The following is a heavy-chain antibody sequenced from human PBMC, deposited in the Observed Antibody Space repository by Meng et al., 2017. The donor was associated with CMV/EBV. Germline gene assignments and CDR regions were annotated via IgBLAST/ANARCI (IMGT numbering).Heavy chain of an antibody. J-gene: IGHJ4*02. CDR2: IKQDGSEK. Sequence: SGAASGFTFSSYWMSWVRQAPGKGLEWVANIKQDGSEKYYVDSVKGRFTISRDNAKNSLYLQMNSLRAEDTAVYYCARERTYLRGYSGYDFRYFDYWGQGTLVTVSS. CDR3: ARERTYLRGYSGYDFRYFDY. D-gene: IGHD5-12*01. V-gene: IGHV3-7*01. CDR1: GFTFSSYW.